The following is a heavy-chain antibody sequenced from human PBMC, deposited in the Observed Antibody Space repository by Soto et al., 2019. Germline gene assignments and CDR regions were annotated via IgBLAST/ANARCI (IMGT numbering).Heavy chain of an antibody. CDR3: ARGMDGDH. V-gene: IGHV1-18*01. CDR2: ISAHKGNT. CDR1: GYAFTTYG. J-gene: IGHJ4*02. Sequence: QVHLVQSGAEVKKPGASVKVSCKGSGYAFTTYGITWVRQAPGQGIEWMGWISAHKGNTNYAQKPQGIVTVTRDTSTSTAYRELRSLRADDTAVYYGARGMDGDHWGQGALVTVSS.